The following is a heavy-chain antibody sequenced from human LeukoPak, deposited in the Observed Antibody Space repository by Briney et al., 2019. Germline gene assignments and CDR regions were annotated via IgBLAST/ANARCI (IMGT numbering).Heavy chain of an antibody. CDR1: GGSFSGYY. CDR3: ARGSIVVATFFDY. CDR2: INHSGST. Sequence: SETLSLTCAVYGGSFSGYYWSWIRQPPGKGLEWIGEINHSGSTNYDPSLKSRVTISVDTSKNQFSLKLSSVTAADTAVYYCARGSIVVATFFDYWGQETLVTVSS. J-gene: IGHJ4*02. D-gene: IGHD3-22*01. V-gene: IGHV4-34*01.